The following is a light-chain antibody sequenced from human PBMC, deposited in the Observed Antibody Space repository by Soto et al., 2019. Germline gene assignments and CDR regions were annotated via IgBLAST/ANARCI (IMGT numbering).Light chain of an antibody. Sequence: EIVMTQSPATLSVSPGERATLSCRASQSVSSNLAWYQQKPGQAPRLLIYGASTTATGIPARFSGSGSGTEFTLRISSLQSEDFAVYYCQQYNNWPLTFGQGTKVEIK. J-gene: IGKJ1*01. CDR2: GAS. V-gene: IGKV3-15*01. CDR3: QQYNNWPLT. CDR1: QSVSSN.